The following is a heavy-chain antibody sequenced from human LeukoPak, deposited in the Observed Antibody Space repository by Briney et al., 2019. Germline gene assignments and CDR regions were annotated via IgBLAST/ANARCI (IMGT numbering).Heavy chain of an antibody. CDR2: IKQDGSEK. J-gene: IGHJ4*02. Sequence: AGSLRLSCAASGFTFSSYWMSWVRQAPGKGLEWVASIKQDGSEKHYVDSVRGRCTISRDNAKNSLYLQMNSLRAEDTALYYCARSYSTGWYPNYFDYWGQGTLVTVSS. CDR3: ARSYSTGWYPNYFDY. CDR1: GFTFSSYW. D-gene: IGHD6-19*01. V-gene: IGHV3-7*03.